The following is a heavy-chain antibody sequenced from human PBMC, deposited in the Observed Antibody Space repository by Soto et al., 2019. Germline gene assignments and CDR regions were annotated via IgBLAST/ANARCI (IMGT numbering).Heavy chain of an antibody. D-gene: IGHD3-10*01. Sequence: SETLSLTCTVSGGSISSHYWSWIRQPPGKGLEWIGYIYYSGSTKYKPSLKSRVTISVDTSKNQFSLKLSSVTAADTAVYYCARERAILLWFGINWFDPWGQGTLVTVSP. CDR2: IYYSGST. J-gene: IGHJ5*02. CDR1: GGSISSHY. CDR3: ARERAILLWFGINWFDP. V-gene: IGHV4-59*11.